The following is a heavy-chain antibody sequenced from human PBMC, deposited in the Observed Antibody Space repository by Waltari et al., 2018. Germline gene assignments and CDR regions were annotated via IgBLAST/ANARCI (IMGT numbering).Heavy chain of an antibody. CDR1: GFTFSSYA. CDR2: IYSGGST. J-gene: IGHJ3*02. V-gene: IGHV3-23*03. CDR3: AKKGSSRRAGDAFDI. Sequence: EVQLLESGGGLVQPGGSLRLSCAASGFTFSSYAMRWVRQAPGKGLEVVSVIYSGGSTYYAASVKGRFTISRDNSKNTLYLQMNSLRAEDTAVYYCAKKGSSRRAGDAFDIWGQGTMVTVSS. D-gene: IGHD6-13*01.